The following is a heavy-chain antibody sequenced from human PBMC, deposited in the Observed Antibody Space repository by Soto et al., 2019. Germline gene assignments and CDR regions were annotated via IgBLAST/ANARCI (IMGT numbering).Heavy chain of an antibody. V-gene: IGHV4-30-4*01. CDR1: VGSISSGDYY. D-gene: IGHD6-6*01. Sequence: SETLSLTCTFSVGSISSGDYYWSWIRQPPWKGLEWIGYIYYSGSTYYNPSLKSRVTISVDTSKNQFSLKLSSVTAADTAVYYCAREKRGIAARPTYYSYGMDVWGQGTTVSVSS. CDR2: IYYSGST. J-gene: IGHJ6*02. CDR3: AREKRGIAARPTYYSYGMDV.